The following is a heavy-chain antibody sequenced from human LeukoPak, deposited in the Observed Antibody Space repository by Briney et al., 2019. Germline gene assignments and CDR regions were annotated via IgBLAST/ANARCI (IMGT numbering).Heavy chain of an antibody. CDR3: ATYRQVLLPFES. J-gene: IGHJ4*02. V-gene: IGHV3-23*01. Sequence: GGSLRLSCAASGFTFSRSWMHWVRQAPGKGLEWVSSIFPSGGEIHYADSVRGRFTISRDNSKSTLSLQMNSLRAEDTAIYYCATYRQVLLPFESWGQGTLVTVSS. CDR1: GFTFSRSW. CDR2: IFPSGGEI. D-gene: IGHD2-8*02.